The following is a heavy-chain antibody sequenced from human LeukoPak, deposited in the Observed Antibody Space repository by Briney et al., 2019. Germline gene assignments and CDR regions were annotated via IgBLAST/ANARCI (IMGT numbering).Heavy chain of an antibody. CDR3: ARSRAVAGDWFDP. Sequence: ASVKVSRKASGYTFTGYYMHWVRQAPGQGLEWMGWINPNSGGTNYAQKFQGRVTMTRDTSISTAYMELSRLRSDDTAVYYCARSRAVAGDWFDPWGQGTLVTVSS. J-gene: IGHJ5*02. CDR2: INPNSGGT. V-gene: IGHV1-2*02. CDR1: GYTFTGYY. D-gene: IGHD6-19*01.